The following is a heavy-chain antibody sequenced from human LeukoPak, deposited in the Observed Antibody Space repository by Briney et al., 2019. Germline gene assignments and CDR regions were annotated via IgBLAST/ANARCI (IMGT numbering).Heavy chain of an antibody. CDR3: AREFDYCSGGSCYSGALDY. CDR2: ISSSSSYI. V-gene: IGHV3-21*01. CDR1: GFTFSSYS. J-gene: IGHJ4*02. D-gene: IGHD2-15*01. Sequence: GGSLRLSCAASGFTFSSYSMNWVRQAPGKGLEWVSSISSSSSYIYYADSVKGRFTISRDNAKNSLYLQMNSLRAEDTAVYYCAREFDYCSGGSCYSGALDYWGQGTLVTVSS.